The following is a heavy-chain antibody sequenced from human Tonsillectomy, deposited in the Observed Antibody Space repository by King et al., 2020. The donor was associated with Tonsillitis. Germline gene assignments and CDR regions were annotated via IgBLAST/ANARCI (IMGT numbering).Heavy chain of an antibody. D-gene: IGHD6-19*01. CDR1: GFTFSGFG. CDR2: ITSRSGYI. Sequence: VQLVEPGGGLAKPGGSLRLSCAASGFTFSGFGMNWVRQAPGKGLEWVSCITSRSGYIYYADSVKGRFTISRDNAKNSLYLQMNSLRAEDTAVYYCAREIKGAGPFDYWGQGTLVTVSS. CDR3: AREIKGAGPFDY. J-gene: IGHJ4*02. V-gene: IGHV3-21*03.